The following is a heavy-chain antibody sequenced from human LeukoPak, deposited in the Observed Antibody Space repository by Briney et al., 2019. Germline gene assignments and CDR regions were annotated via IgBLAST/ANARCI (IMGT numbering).Heavy chain of an antibody. J-gene: IGHJ4*02. V-gene: IGHV3-74*01. Sequence: GGSLRLSCAASGFTFSSYWMHWVRQAPGKGLVWVSRINSDGISTSYADSVKGRFTISRDNAKNTLYLQMNSLRADDTAVYYRAKGGATVIDYWGQGTLVTVSS. CDR2: INSDGIST. CDR1: GFTFSSYW. CDR3: AKGGATVIDY. D-gene: IGHD4-17*01.